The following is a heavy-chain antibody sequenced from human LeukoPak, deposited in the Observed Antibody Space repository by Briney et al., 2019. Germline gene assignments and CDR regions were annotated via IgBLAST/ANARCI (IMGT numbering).Heavy chain of an antibody. Sequence: KASETLSLTCSISGGSISSSSYFWGWIRQPPGKGLEWIASIYYSGSTYYNASLKSRVTISVDTSKNQFSLKVNSVTAADTAVYYCTRGVVAAAGRTFDFWGQGTLVTVSS. J-gene: IGHJ4*02. CDR1: GGSISSSSYF. D-gene: IGHD6-13*01. CDR3: TRGVVAAAGRTFDF. CDR2: IYYSGST. V-gene: IGHV4-39*01.